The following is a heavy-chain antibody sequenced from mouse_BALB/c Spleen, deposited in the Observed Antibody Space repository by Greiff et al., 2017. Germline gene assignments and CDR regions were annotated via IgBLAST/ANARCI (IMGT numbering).Heavy chain of an antibody. D-gene: IGHD2-4*01. V-gene: IGHV5-12-2*01. CDR3: ARRDYDAYAMDY. CDR2: ISNGGGST. Sequence: EVMLVESGGGLVQPGGSLKLSCAASGFTFSSYTMSWVRQTPEKRLEWVAYISNGGGSTYYPDTVKGRFTISRDNAKNTLYLQMSSLKSEDTAMYYCARRDYDAYAMDYWGQGTSVTVSS. CDR1: GFTFSSYT. J-gene: IGHJ4*01.